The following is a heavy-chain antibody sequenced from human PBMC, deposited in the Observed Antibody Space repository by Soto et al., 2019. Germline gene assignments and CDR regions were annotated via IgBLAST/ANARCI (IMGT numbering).Heavy chain of an antibody. CDR1: GFTFSSYW. J-gene: IGHJ3*02. Sequence: EVQLVESGGGLVQPGGSLRLSCAASGFTFSSYWMHWVRQAPGKGLVWVSRINSDGSSTSYADSVKGRFTISRDNAKNTLNLQMNRLRAEDTAVYYCARVAPAYSGSTRAFDIWGQGTMVTVSS. V-gene: IGHV3-74*01. CDR3: ARVAPAYSGSTRAFDI. CDR2: INSDGSST. D-gene: IGHD1-26*01.